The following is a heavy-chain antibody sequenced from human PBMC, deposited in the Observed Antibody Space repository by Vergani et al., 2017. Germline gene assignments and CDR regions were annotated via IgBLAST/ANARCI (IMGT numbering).Heavy chain of an antibody. V-gene: IGHV3-33*01. Sequence: QVQLVESGGGVVQPGRSLRLSCAASGFTFSSYGMHWVRQAPGKGLEWVAVIWYDGSNKYYADSVKGRFTISRDNSKSTLYLQMNSRRAEDTAVYYWARDRRDSSYLDYWGQGTLVTVSS. J-gene: IGHJ4*02. CDR3: ARDRRDSSYLDY. CDR2: IWYDGSNK. D-gene: IGHD6-6*01. CDR1: GFTFSSYG.